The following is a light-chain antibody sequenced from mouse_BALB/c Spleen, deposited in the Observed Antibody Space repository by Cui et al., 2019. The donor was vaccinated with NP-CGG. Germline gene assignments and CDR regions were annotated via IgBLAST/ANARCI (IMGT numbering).Light chain of an antibody. CDR1: TGAVTTSNY. Sequence: QAAVTQESALTTSPGETVKLTCRASTGAVTTSNYANWVQEKPDHLFTGLIGETNNRAPGVPARFSGSLIGDKAALTITGAQTEDESIYFCALWYSNHWVFGGGTKLTVL. V-gene: IGLV1*01. CDR3: ALWYSNHWV. J-gene: IGLJ1*01. CDR2: ETN.